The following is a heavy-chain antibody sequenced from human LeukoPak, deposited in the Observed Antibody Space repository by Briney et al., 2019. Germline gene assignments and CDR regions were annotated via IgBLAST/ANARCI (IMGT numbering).Heavy chain of an antibody. V-gene: IGHV4-39*01. CDR2: IYYSGST. CDR1: GGSISSSVYY. D-gene: IGHD3-9*01. CDR3: ARSFDWSAFDAFDI. Sequence: PSETLSLTCTVSGGSISSSVYYWGWIRQPPAKGLEWIGSIYYSGSTYYNPSLKSRVTISVDTSKNQFSLKLSSVTAADTAVYYCARSFDWSAFDAFDIWGQGTMVTVSS. J-gene: IGHJ3*02.